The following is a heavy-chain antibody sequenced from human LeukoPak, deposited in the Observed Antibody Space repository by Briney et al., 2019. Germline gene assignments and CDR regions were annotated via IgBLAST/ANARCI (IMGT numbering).Heavy chain of an antibody. Sequence: GGSLRLSCAASGFTFSSYSMNWVRQAPGKGLEWVSSISSSSSYIYYADSVKGRFTISRDNAKNSLFLQMNSLRAEDTAVYYCARVAVAAAGTDYWGQGTPVTVSS. CDR1: GFTFSSYS. J-gene: IGHJ4*02. CDR2: ISSSSSYI. D-gene: IGHD6-13*01. V-gene: IGHV3-21*01. CDR3: ARVAVAAAGTDY.